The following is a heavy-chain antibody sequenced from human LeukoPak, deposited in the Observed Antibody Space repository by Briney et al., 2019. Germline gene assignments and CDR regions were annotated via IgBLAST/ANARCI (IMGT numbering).Heavy chain of an antibody. J-gene: IGHJ5*02. CDR2: INHSGGT. Sequence: SETLSLTCAVYGGSFSGYYWSWIRQPPGKGLEWLGEINHSGGTNYNPSLKSRVTISVDTSKNQFSLKLSSVTAADTAVYYCARHPFVYGSGRGFDPWGQGTLVTVSS. D-gene: IGHD3-10*01. V-gene: IGHV4-34*01. CDR3: ARHPFVYGSGRGFDP. CDR1: GGSFSGYY.